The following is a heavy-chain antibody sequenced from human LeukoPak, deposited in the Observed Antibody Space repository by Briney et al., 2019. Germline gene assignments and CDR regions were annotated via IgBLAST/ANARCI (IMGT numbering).Heavy chain of an antibody. V-gene: IGHV3-23*01. Sequence: GGSLRLSCAASGFTFSTYAMSWVRQAPGKGLEWVSAISGRGGSTYYADSVKGRLTISRDNSKDTLYLQMNSLRAEDTAVYYCARDIHDYGDYWGQGTLVTVSS. CDR3: ARDIHDYGDY. CDR2: ISGRGGST. CDR1: GFTFSTYA. D-gene: IGHD2-15*01. J-gene: IGHJ4*02.